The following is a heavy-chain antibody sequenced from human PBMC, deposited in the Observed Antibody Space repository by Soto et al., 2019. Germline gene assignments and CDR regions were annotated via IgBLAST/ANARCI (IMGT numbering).Heavy chain of an antibody. J-gene: IGHJ4*02. CDR3: ARVGTDYGSGSPYYSDY. CDR1: GFSFRSYY. Sequence: EVQLVESGGALVTPGGSLRLSCAASGFSFRSYYLNWVRQAPGRGLEWVSSISPSSSFLSYADSVKGRLTISRDNAKSSVHLQMNSLRAEDTAVYFCARVGTDYGSGSPYYSDYWGQGTLITVSS. D-gene: IGHD3-10*01. V-gene: IGHV3-21*06. CDR2: ISPSSSFL.